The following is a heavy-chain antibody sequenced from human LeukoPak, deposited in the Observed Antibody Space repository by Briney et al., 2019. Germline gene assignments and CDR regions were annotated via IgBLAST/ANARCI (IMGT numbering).Heavy chain of an antibody. CDR2: ISSSGSTI. CDR1: GFTFSSYE. CDR3: ARDQPPFPGITGTTGWFDP. Sequence: GGSLRLSCAASGFTFSSYEMNWVRQAPGKGLEWVSYISSSGSTIYYADSVKGRFTISRDNAKNSLYLQMNSLRAEDTAVYYCARDQPPFPGITGTTGWFDPWGQGTLVTVSS. V-gene: IGHV3-48*03. J-gene: IGHJ5*02. D-gene: IGHD1-7*01.